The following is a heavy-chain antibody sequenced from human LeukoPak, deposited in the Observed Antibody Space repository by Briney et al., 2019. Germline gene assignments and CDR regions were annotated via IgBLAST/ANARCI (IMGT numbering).Heavy chain of an antibody. CDR2: ISDSGGS. D-gene: IGHD6-13*01. CDR1: GGSISSYY. Sequence: SSETLPLTCTVSGGSISSYYWSWIRQPPGEGLEWIAYISDSGGSDYNPSLRGRVTISLDTSKNQFSLRLTSVTAADTAVYYGARVPAAGTGPDYWGQGTLVTVSS. CDR3: ARVPAAGTGPDY. V-gene: IGHV4-59*01. J-gene: IGHJ4*02.